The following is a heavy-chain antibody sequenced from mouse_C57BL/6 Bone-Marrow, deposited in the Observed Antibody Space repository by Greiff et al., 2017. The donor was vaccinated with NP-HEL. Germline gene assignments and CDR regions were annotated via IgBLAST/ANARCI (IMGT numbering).Heavy chain of an antibody. J-gene: IGHJ4*01. CDR2: IYPGDGDT. D-gene: IGHD3-3*01. CDR1: GYAFSSYW. CDR3: ARCGTGAMDY. V-gene: IGHV1-80*01. Sequence: VKLVESGAELVKPGASVKISCKASGYAFSSYWMNWVKQRPGKGLEWIGQIYPGDGDTNYNGKFKGKATLTADKSSSTAYMQLSSLTSEDSAVYFCARCGTGAMDYWGQGTSVTVSS.